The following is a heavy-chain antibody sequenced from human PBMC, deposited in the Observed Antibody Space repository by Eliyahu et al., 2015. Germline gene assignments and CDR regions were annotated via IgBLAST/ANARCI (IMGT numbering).Heavy chain of an antibody. CDR2: ISYDGSNK. CDR1: GFTFXSYG. V-gene: IGHV3-30*18. J-gene: IGHJ6*02. D-gene: IGHD4-23*01. Sequence: QVQLVESGGGVVQPGRSLXLXCAASGFTFXSYGMXWVRQAPGKGLEWVAVISYDGSNKYYADSVKGRFTISRDNSKNTLYLQMNSLRAEDTAVYYCAKSKVTTLIKVMDVWGQGTTVTVSS. CDR3: AKSKVTTLIKVMDV.